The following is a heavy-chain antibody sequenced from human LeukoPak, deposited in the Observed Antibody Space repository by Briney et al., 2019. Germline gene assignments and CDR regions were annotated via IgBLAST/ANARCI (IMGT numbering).Heavy chain of an antibody. CDR1: GFTFSSYG. D-gene: IGHD5-12*01. J-gene: IGHJ4*02. CDR3: ARDPGSGYEEHFDY. CDR2: ISGSGDRT. Sequence: GGSLRLSCAASGFTFSSYGMSWVRQAPGKGLEWVSAISGSGDRTYYADSVKGRFTISRDNSKNTLYLQMNSLRAEDTAVYYCARDPGSGYEEHFDYWGQGTLVTVSS. V-gene: IGHV3-23*01.